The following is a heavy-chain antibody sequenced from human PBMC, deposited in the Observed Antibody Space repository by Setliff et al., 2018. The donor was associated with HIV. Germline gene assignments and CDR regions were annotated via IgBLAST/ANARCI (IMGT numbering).Heavy chain of an antibody. V-gene: IGHV4-31*03. Sequence: SETLSLTCTVSGDSITSGGYFWSWIRQLPGKGLEWIGHTYYSGSTYYNPSLKSRVTISVDTSKNQFSLKLSSVTAADTAVYYCARGLSIFGVATPGFYSFMDVWGKGTTVTVSS. J-gene: IGHJ6*03. D-gene: IGHD3-3*01. CDR1: GDSITSGGYF. CDR3: ARGLSIFGVATPGFYSFMDV. CDR2: TYYSGST.